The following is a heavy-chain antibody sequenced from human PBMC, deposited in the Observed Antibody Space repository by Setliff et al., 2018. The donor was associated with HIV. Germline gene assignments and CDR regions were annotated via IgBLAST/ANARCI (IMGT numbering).Heavy chain of an antibody. CDR1: GDSITRSTYY. CDR3: ASISVNPTYPDY. V-gene: IGHV4-39*01. CDR2: IHYTGNT. J-gene: IGHJ4*02. D-gene: IGHD2-21*01. Sequence: SETLSLTCTVSGDSITRSTYYWGWIRQPPGKGLQWIGSIHYTGNTYSNPSLKSRVTISVDASKNQISLKLTSVTAADTAIYFCASISVNPTYPDYWGQGTLVTVSS.